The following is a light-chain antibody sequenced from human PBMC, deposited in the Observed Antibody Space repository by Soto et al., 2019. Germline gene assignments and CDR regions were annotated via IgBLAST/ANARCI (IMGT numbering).Light chain of an antibody. CDR2: AAS. J-gene: IGKJ1*01. CDR3: LQHSSYPWT. V-gene: IGKV1-6*01. Sequence: AIQMTQSPSSLSASVGDRVTITCRARQDIRYGLSWYQQKPGKAPKLLIYAASSLQRGVPSRFSGSGSGTDFTLTISSLQPEDFATYSCLQHSSYPWTFGQVTKVDIK. CDR1: QDIRYG.